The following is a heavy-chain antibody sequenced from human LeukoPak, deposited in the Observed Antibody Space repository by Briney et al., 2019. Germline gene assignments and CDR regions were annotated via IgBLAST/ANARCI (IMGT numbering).Heavy chain of an antibody. J-gene: IGHJ5*02. CDR2: IVVGCCNT. Sequence: GTSVKVSCKSSGFIYTSSAMQWVRQARAQRLEWIGWIVVGCCNTKFAQKLQERLTIPRHMSSRTAYMEPSRQRSEDADVYYCAAWVEAHDSNAYIPSPWGQGTLVTVSS. CDR3: AAWVEAHDSNAYIPSP. D-gene: IGHD3-22*01. V-gene: IGHV1-58*02. CDR1: GFIYTSSA.